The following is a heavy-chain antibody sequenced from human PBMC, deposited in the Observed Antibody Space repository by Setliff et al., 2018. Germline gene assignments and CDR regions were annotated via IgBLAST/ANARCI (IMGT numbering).Heavy chain of an antibody. CDR1: GYSFPTDY. CDR3: AKDRVNDGYWDFDS. D-gene: IGHD1-1*01. J-gene: IGHJ4*02. Sequence: ASVKVSCKASGYSFPTDYIHWVRQAPGQELEWMGIMHPSGVGTSGPQKFQGRVTMTRDTSTSTVYMVLNNLRSEDTATYYCAKDRVNDGYWDFDSWGQGIVVTVSS. V-gene: IGHV1-46*01. CDR2: MHPSGVGT.